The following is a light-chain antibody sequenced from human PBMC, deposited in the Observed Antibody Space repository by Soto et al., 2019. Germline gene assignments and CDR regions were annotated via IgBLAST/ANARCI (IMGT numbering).Light chain of an antibody. CDR3: QQSYSTPTIT. Sequence: IPMTRSPSSLAASVGARVTITCQASQSISSYLNWYQQKPGKAPKLLIYAASSLQSGVPSRFSGSGAGTDFTLPTSSLQPEDFATYDCQQSYSTPTITFGQGTRLEIK. CDR2: AAS. CDR1: QSISSY. V-gene: IGKV1-39*01. J-gene: IGKJ5*01.